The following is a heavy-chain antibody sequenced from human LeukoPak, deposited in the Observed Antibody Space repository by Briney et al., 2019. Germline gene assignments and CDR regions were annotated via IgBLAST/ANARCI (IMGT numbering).Heavy chain of an antibody. CDR1: GFTFSSYG. D-gene: IGHD2-2*01. Sequence: GGSLRLSCAASGFTFSSYGMHWVRQAPGKGLEWVAFIRYDGSNKYYADSVKGRFTISRDNSKNTLYLQMNSLRAEDTAVHYCAKDCSSTSCRGYWGQGTLVTVSS. CDR3: AKDCSSTSCRGY. CDR2: IRYDGSNK. J-gene: IGHJ4*02. V-gene: IGHV3-30*02.